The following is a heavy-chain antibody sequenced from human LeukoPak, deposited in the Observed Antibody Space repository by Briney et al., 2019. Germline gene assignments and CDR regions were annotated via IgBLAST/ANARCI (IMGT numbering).Heavy chain of an antibody. J-gene: IGHJ4*02. CDR3: ARDICTYYDILTGYFQSNSFDY. D-gene: IGHD3-9*01. Sequence: ASVKVSCKASGYTFTGYYMHWVRQAPGPGLEWMGWINPNSGGTNYAQKFQGRVTMTRSTSISTAYMELSRLRSDDTAVYYCARDICTYYDILTGYFQSNSFDYWGQGTLVTVSS. V-gene: IGHV1-2*02. CDR1: GYTFTGYY. CDR2: INPNSGGT.